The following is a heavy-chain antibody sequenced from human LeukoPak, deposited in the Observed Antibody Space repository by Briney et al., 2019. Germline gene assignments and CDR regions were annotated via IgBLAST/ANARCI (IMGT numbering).Heavy chain of an antibody. J-gene: IGHJ4*02. CDR2: ISYDGSNK. CDR3: ARTAVALDY. Sequence: EWVAVISYDGSNKYYADSVKGRFTISRDNSKNTLYLQMNSLRAEDTAVYYCARTAVALDYWGQGTLVTVSS. V-gene: IGHV3-30-3*01. D-gene: IGHD6-19*01.